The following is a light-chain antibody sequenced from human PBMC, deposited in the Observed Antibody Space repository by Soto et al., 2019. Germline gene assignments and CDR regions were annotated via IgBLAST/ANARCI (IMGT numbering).Light chain of an antibody. Sequence: EIVLTQSPATLSLSPGERATLSCRASQSVNRYLAWYQQKPGQALRLLIYEASNRATGIPARFSGSGSGIEFTLTLSSLEPEDFAGYYCQHRSNCPLTFGGGTKVEIK. CDR1: QSVNRY. CDR3: QHRSNCPLT. CDR2: EAS. V-gene: IGKV3-11*01. J-gene: IGKJ4*01.